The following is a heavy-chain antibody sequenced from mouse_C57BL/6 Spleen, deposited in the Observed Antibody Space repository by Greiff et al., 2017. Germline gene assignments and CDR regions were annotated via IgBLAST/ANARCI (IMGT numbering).Heavy chain of an antibody. CDR2: IDPETGGT. V-gene: IGHV1-15*01. Sequence: QVHVKQSGAELVRPGASVTLSCKASGYTFTDYEMHWVKQTPVHGLEWIGAIDPETGGTAYNQKFKGKAILTADKSSSTAYMELRSLTSEDSAVYYCTREGNYYGSSSGFAYWGQGTLVTVSA. CDR3: TREGNYYGSSSGFAY. CDR1: GYTFTDYE. D-gene: IGHD1-1*01. J-gene: IGHJ3*01.